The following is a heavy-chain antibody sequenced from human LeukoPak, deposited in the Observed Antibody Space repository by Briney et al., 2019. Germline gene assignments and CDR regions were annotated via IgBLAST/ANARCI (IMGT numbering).Heavy chain of an antibody. J-gene: IGHJ4*02. Sequence: KPSQTLSLTCTVSGGSVSSGGYYWSWIRQHPGEGLEWIGYIYYSGSTYYNPSLRSRVAISVDTSKNQLSLKLSSVTAADTAVYYCARDSSVSGTYYSRYFDYWGQGTLVTVSS. CDR2: IYYSGST. CDR1: GGSVSSGGYY. D-gene: IGHD3-10*01. V-gene: IGHV4-31*03. CDR3: ARDSSVSGTYYSRYFDY.